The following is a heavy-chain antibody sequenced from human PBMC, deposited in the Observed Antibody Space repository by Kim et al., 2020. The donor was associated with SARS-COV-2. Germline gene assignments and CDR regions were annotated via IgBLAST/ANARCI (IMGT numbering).Heavy chain of an antibody. CDR2: VYYNGNT. V-gene: IGHV4-39*01. D-gene: IGHD6-19*01. Sequence: SETLSLTCTVSGGSISSSSYYWGWIRQSPGRGLEWIGSVYYNGNTYYNPSLKSRLTISVDTSKNQFSLDLSSVTAADTTVYYCARLIPSDWYFDYCGQGTLVTVSS. CDR1: GGSISSSSYY. CDR3: ARLIPSDWYFDY. J-gene: IGHJ4*02.